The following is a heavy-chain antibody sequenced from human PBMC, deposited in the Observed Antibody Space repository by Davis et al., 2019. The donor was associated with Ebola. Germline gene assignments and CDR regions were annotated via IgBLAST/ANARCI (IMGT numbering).Heavy chain of an antibody. CDR3: ARDRGFNWFDP. V-gene: IGHV1-69*04. D-gene: IGHD3-16*01. J-gene: IGHJ5*02. Sequence: SVKVSCKASGGTFSSYAISWVRQAPGQGLEWMGRIIPILGIANYAQKFQGRVTITADKSTNTAYMELSSLRSEDTAVYYCARDRGFNWFDPWGQGTLVTVSS. CDR1: GGTFSSYA. CDR2: IIPILGIA.